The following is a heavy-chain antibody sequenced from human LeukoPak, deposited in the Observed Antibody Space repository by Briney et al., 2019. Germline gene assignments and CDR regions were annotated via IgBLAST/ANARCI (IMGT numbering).Heavy chain of an antibody. CDR2: IYYSGSA. D-gene: IGHD6-19*01. V-gene: IGHV4-59*01. CDR3: ARQGTYSSAIGMGY. CDR1: GGSINNYY. J-gene: IGHJ4*02. Sequence: SETLSLTCTVSGGSINNYYWSWIRQPPGKGLEYIGYIYYSGSANYNPSLKSRVTISVDPSKNQFSLKLSSVTAADTAVYYCARQGTYSSAIGMGYWGQGTLVTVSS.